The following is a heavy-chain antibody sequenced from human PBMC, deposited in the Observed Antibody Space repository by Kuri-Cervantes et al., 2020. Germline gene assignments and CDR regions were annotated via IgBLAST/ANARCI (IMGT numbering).Heavy chain of an antibody. Sequence: SDTLCLTCDDYGGSFSDYYWSWIRQPPGKGLEWIGEINHSGSTNYNPSLKSRVTISVDTSKNQFSLKLSSVTAADTAVYYCARGVRTTMVRGRYYYMDVWGKGTTVTVSS. D-gene: IGHD3-10*01. CDR3: ARGVRTTMVRGRYYYMDV. J-gene: IGHJ6*03. CDR2: INHSGST. CDR1: GGSFSDYY. V-gene: IGHV4-34*01.